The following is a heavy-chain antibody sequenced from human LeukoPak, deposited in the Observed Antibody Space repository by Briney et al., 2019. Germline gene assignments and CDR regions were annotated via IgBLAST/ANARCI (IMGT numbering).Heavy chain of an antibody. J-gene: IGHJ5*02. Sequence: SETLSLTCAVYGGSFSGYYWSWLRPPPGQGLEWIGEINHSGRTNYNPSLKSRVTISIDTSKNQFSLKLSSVTAADTAVYYCARGSREVRGLRGNWFDPWGQGTLVTVSS. CDR2: INHSGRT. CDR3: ARGSREVRGLRGNWFDP. D-gene: IGHD3-10*01. V-gene: IGHV4-34*01. CDR1: GGSFSGYY.